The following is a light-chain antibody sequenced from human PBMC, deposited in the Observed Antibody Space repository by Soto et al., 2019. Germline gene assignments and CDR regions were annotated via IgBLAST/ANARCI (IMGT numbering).Light chain of an antibody. Sequence: EIVLTQSPSTLSLSPGERATLSCRASQSVSSYLAWYQQKPGQAPRLLIYDASNRATGIPARFSGSGSGTVFALHISILEPEDFAVYYCQQRSNLPFTFGPGTKVYIK. CDR1: QSVSSY. J-gene: IGKJ3*01. CDR2: DAS. CDR3: QQRSNLPFT. V-gene: IGKV3-11*01.